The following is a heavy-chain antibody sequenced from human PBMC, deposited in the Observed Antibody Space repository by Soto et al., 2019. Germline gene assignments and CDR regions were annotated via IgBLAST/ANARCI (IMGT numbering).Heavy chain of an antibody. V-gene: IGHV3-30-3*01. J-gene: IGHJ4*02. CDR3: ARDSVGATCGY. D-gene: IGHD1-26*01. Sequence: QVQLVESGGGVVQPGRSLRLSCAASGFTFSSYAMHWVRQAPGKGLEWVAVISYDGSNKYYADSAKGRFTISRDNSKNTLYLQMNSLRAEDTAVYYCARDSVGATCGYWGQGTLVTVSS. CDR2: ISYDGSNK. CDR1: GFTFSSYA.